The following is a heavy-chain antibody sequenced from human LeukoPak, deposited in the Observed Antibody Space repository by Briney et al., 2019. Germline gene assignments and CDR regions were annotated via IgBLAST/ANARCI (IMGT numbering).Heavy chain of an antibody. Sequence: GASVKVSCKASGGTFSSYAISWVRQAPGQGLEWMGRIIPILGIANYAQKFQGRVTITADKSTSTAYMELSSLRSEDTAVYYCARGQGSGSFMGAYWGQGTLVTVSS. J-gene: IGHJ4*02. CDR2: IIPILGIA. CDR1: GGTFSSYA. V-gene: IGHV1-69*04. CDR3: ARGQGSGSFMGAY. D-gene: IGHD3-10*01.